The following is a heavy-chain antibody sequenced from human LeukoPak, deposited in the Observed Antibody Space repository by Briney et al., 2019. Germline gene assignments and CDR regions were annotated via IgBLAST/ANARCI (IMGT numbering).Heavy chain of an antibody. D-gene: IGHD6-13*01. V-gene: IGHV5-51*01. CDR3: ASIAAAGYYFDY. Sequence: GDSLKISCKGSGYSFTSYWIGWVRQMPRKGLEWMGIIYPGDTDNRYTPSFQGHVTISADRCISTASLQGRGLKVSDTAMYYWASIAAAGYYFDYWGQGTLVTVSS. J-gene: IGHJ4*02. CDR1: GYSFTSYW. CDR2: IYPGDTDN.